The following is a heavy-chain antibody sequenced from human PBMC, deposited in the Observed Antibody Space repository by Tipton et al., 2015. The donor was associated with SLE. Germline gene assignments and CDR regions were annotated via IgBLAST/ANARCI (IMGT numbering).Heavy chain of an antibody. CDR3: ARDNTFDI. Sequence: TLSLTCAVYGGSFSGYYWSWIRQPPGKGLEWIGEINHNGSTNYNPSLKSRVTISVDTSKNQFSLQLNSVTPEDTAVYYCARDNTFDIWGQGTMVTVSS. J-gene: IGHJ3*02. V-gene: IGHV4-34*01. CDR2: INHNGST. CDR1: GGSFSGYY. D-gene: IGHD1-14*01.